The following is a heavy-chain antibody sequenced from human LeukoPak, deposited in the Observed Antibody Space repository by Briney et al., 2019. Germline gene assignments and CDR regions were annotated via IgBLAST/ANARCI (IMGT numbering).Heavy chain of an antibody. Sequence: GGSLRLSRAASGFTFSSYSMNWVRQAPGKGLEWVSSISSSSSYIYYADSVKGRFTISRDNAKNSLYLQMNSLRAEDTAVYYCAREGSRLGELSLYPYYYGMDVWGKGTTVTVSS. D-gene: IGHD3-16*02. V-gene: IGHV3-21*01. CDR1: GFTFSSYS. CDR3: AREGSRLGELSLYPYYYGMDV. CDR2: ISSSSSYI. J-gene: IGHJ6*04.